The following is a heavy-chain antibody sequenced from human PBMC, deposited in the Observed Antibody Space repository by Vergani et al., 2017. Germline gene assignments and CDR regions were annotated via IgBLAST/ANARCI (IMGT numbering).Heavy chain of an antibody. CDR1: GFTFSSNY. V-gene: IGHV3-53*01. D-gene: IGHD6-19*01. J-gene: IGHJ6*02. CDR3: ARSEGGSGWYGGYYYGMDV. Sequence: ELQLLESGGGLIQPGGSLRLSCAASGFTFSSNYMSWVRQAPGKGLEWVSVIYSVGSTYYADSVKGRFTISRDNSKNTLYLQMNSLRAEDTAVYYCARSEGGSGWYGGYYYGMDVWGQGTTVTVSS. CDR2: IYSVGST.